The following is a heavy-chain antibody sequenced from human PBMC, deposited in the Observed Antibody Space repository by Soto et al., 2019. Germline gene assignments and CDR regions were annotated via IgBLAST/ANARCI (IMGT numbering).Heavy chain of an antibody. CDR2: MNPNSGNT. V-gene: IGHV1-8*01. CDR1: GYTFTNYD. D-gene: IGHD3-22*01. J-gene: IGHJ5*02. CDR3: ARSPTYYYDSSGHLYNWFDP. Sequence: QVQLVQSGAEVKKPGASVKVSCKASGYTFTNYDINWVRQATGQGLEWMGWMNPNSGNTGYAQKFQGRVTMTRNTSLSTAYMELGRLRSEDTAVYYCARSPTYYYDSSGHLYNWFDPWGQGTLVTVSS.